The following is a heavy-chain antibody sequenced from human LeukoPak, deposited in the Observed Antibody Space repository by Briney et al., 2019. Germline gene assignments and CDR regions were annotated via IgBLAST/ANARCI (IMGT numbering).Heavy chain of an antibody. CDR2: IYYSGST. Sequence: PSETLSLTCTVSGGSISSYYWSWIRQPPGKGLEWIAYIYYSGSTNYNPSLKSRVTISVDTSKNQCSLKLSSVTAADTAVYYCAKGRDGADYWGQGTLVTVSS. D-gene: IGHD5-24*01. CDR3: AKGRDGADY. CDR1: GGSISSYY. V-gene: IGHV4-59*01. J-gene: IGHJ4*02.